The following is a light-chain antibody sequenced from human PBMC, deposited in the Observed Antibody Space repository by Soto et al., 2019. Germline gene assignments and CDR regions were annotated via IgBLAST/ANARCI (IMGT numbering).Light chain of an antibody. V-gene: IGLV2-23*01. J-gene: IGLJ1*01. CDR1: SSDVGSYNL. CDR3: CSYAGSSTSYV. Sequence: QSVLTQPASVSGSPGQSITISCTGTSSDVGSYNLVSWYQQHPGKAPKLMIYEGSKRPSGVSNRFSGSKSGNTASLTISGPQAEDEADYYCCSYAGSSTSYVFGTGTKVTVL. CDR2: EGS.